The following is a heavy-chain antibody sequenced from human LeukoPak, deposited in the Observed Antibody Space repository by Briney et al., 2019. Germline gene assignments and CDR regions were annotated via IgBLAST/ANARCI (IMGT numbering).Heavy chain of an antibody. V-gene: IGHV1-69*04. CDR1: GGTFSSYA. D-gene: IGHD3-10*01. CDR3: ARGLALWVGASDNWFDP. J-gene: IGHJ5*02. CDR2: IIPILGIA. Sequence: SVKVSCKASGGTFSSYAISWVRQAPGQGLEWMGRIIPILGIANYAQKFQGRVTITADKSTSTAYMELSSLRSEDTAVYYCARGLALWVGASDNWFDPWGQGTLVTVSS.